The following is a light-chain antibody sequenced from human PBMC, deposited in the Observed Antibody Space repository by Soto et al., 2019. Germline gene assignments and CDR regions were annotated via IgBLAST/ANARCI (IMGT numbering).Light chain of an antibody. J-gene: IGLJ2*01. V-gene: IGLV6-57*02. CDR2: EDN. CDR3: QSYDSTIVL. CDR1: SGSIASNY. Sequence: NFMLTQPHSVSESPGKTVTISCTGSSGSIASNYVQWYQQRPGSAPTTVIYEDNQRPSGVPDRFSGSIDSSSNSASLTISGLKTEDEADYYCQSYDSTIVLFGGGTKLIVL.